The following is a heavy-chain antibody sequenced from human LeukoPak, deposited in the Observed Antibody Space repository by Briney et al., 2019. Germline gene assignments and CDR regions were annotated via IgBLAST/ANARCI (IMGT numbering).Heavy chain of an antibody. D-gene: IGHD3-22*01. J-gene: IGHJ4*02. CDR1: GFTFSSSG. V-gene: IGHV3-33*01. CDR3: ARGATKYYDSSGYSGDYFDY. Sequence: GGSLRLSCAASGFTFSSSGMHWVRQAPGKGLEWVAVIWYDGSDKYSADSVKGRFTISRDNSKNTLYLQMNSLRAEDTAVYYCARGATKYYDSSGYSGDYFDYWGQGTLVTVSS. CDR2: IWYDGSDK.